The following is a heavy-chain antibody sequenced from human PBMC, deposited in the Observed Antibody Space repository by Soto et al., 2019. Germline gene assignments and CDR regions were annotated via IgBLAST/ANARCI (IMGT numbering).Heavy chain of an antibody. Sequence: VQLVQSGAEVKKPGASVKVSCKASGYTFTSYYMHWVRQAPGQGLEWMGIINPSGGSTSYAQKFQGRVTMTRDTSTSTVYMELSSLRSEDTAVYYCARDLRDYYDSSGNYYYYGMDVWGQGTTVTVSS. D-gene: IGHD3-22*01. CDR3: ARDLRDYYDSSGNYYYYGMDV. CDR1: GYTFTSYY. CDR2: INPSGGST. J-gene: IGHJ6*02. V-gene: IGHV1-46*01.